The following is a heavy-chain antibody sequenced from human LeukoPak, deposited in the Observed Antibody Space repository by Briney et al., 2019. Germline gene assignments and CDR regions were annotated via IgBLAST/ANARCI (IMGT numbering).Heavy chain of an antibody. Sequence: KPSETLSLTCTVSGGSISSYYWSWIRQPPGKGLEWIGYIYYSGSTNYNPSLKSRVTISVDTSKNQFSLKLSSVTAADTAVYYCARNQRGDYDFWSGYYRPDAFDIWGQGTMVTVSS. D-gene: IGHD3-3*01. V-gene: IGHV4-59*01. J-gene: IGHJ3*02. CDR3: ARNQRGDYDFWSGYYRPDAFDI. CDR1: GGSISSYY. CDR2: IYYSGST.